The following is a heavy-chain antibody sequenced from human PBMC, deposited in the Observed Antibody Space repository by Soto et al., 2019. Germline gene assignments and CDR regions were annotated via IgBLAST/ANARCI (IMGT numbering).Heavy chain of an antibody. Sequence: PSETLSLTCTVSGGPISSYYWSWIRQPAGKGLEWIGRIYTSGSTNYNPSLKSRVTMSVDTSKNQFSLKLSSVTAADTAVYYCARGRGYYDSSGFDYWGQGTLVTVSS. CDR3: ARGRGYYDSSGFDY. D-gene: IGHD3-22*01. CDR1: GGPISSYY. V-gene: IGHV4-4*07. CDR2: IYTSGST. J-gene: IGHJ4*02.